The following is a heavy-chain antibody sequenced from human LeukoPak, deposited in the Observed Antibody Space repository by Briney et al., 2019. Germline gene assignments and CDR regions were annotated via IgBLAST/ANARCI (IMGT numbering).Heavy chain of an antibody. CDR3: IHYSSGYDSDY. Sequence: SETLSLTCTVSGGSISSSSYYWGWIRQPPGKGLEWIGSIYYSGSTYYNPSLKSRVTMSVDTSKNQFSLKLSSVTAADTAVYYCIHYSSGYDSDYWGQGTLVTVSS. D-gene: IGHD5-12*01. V-gene: IGHV4-39*01. CDR2: IYYSGST. J-gene: IGHJ4*02. CDR1: GGSISSSSYY.